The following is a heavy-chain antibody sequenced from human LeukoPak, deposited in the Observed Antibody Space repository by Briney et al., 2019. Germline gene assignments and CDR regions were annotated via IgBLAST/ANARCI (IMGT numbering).Heavy chain of an antibody. V-gene: IGHV4-59*01. Sequence: SETLSLTCTVSGGSISSYYWSWIRQPPGKGLEWIGYIYYSGSTNYNPSLKSRVTISVDTSKNQFSLKLSSVTAADTAVYYCARARGQWLPRYDYWGQGTLVTVSS. J-gene: IGHJ4*02. CDR3: ARARGQWLPRYDY. CDR1: GGSISSYY. CDR2: IYYSGST. D-gene: IGHD6-19*01.